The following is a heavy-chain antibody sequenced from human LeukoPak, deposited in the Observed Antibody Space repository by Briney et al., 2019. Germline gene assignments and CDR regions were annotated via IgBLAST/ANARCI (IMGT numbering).Heavy chain of an antibody. Sequence: ASVKVSCKASGYTFTGYYMHWVRHPPGQGLEWMGRINPTSGGTNYAQKFQGRVTMTRDTSISTAYMELSRLRSDDTAVYYCASQVGATTDAFYIWGQGTMVTVSS. J-gene: IGHJ3*02. D-gene: IGHD1-26*01. CDR3: ASQVGATTDAFYI. CDR1: GYTFTGYY. CDR2: INPTSGGT. V-gene: IGHV1-2*06.